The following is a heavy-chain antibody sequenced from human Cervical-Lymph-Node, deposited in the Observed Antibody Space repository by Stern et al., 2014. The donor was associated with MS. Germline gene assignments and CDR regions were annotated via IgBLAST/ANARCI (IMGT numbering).Heavy chain of an antibody. CDR3: ARREGRGYSYGYGYFDN. D-gene: IGHD5-18*01. J-gene: IGHJ4*02. CDR2: ISGHNGNT. V-gene: IGHV1-18*01. CDR1: GYIFMDYA. Sequence: QVQLVQSGTEVKEPGASVKVSCKTSGYIFMDYAISWVRQAPGQGLEWMGWISGHNGNTKQAQKFKDRVTLTTDTSTSTAYMELRSLRSDDTAVYYCARREGRGYSYGYGYFDNWGQGTLVIISP.